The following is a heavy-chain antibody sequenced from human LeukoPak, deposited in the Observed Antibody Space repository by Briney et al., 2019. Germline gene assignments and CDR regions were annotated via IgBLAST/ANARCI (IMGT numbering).Heavy chain of an antibody. CDR3: ARGRSNYYGMDV. Sequence: PSETLSLTCTVSGDSVSSGSYYWSWIRQPPGKGLEWIGYIYYSGTTYYNPSLKSRVTMSVDTSKNLFSLKVSSVTAADTAVYYCARGRSNYYGMDVWGQGTTVTVSS. D-gene: IGHD1-26*01. J-gene: IGHJ6*02. V-gene: IGHV4-61*01. CDR2: IYYSGTT. CDR1: GDSVSSGSYY.